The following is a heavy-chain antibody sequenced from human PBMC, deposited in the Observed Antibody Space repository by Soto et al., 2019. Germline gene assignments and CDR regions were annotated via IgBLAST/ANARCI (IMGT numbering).Heavy chain of an antibody. CDR2: INPASQLR. CDR1: GVPFNSYG. J-gene: IGHJ4*02. Sequence: QVVLLQSGTEVKRPGSSVKVSCKASGVPFNSYGFAWVRQAPGRGLEWVGRINPASQLRNYEQSLQGRFTITSDTSTTTAYMELSAPTSEDTAVYYCASMKLASLDHWGQGTLVTVSS. CDR3: ASMKLASLDH. V-gene: IGHV1-69*09.